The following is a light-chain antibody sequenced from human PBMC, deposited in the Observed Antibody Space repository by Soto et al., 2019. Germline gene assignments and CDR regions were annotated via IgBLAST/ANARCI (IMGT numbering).Light chain of an antibody. CDR2: GAS. CDR1: QSVSSSY. J-gene: IGKJ3*01. V-gene: IGKV3-20*01. Sequence: ESVLTPFPATPFFYPGERATLSCRASQSVSSSYLAWYQQKPGQAPRLLIYGASSRATGIPDRFSGSGSGTDFTLTISRLEPEDFAVYYCQQYGSSPPFTFGPGTKVDIK. CDR3: QQYGSSPPFT.